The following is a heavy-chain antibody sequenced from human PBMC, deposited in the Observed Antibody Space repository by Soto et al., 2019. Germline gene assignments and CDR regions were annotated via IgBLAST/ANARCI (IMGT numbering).Heavy chain of an antibody. Sequence: QVQLVQSGAEVKKPGASVKVSCKASGYTFTSYGISWVRQAPGQGLEWMGWISPYNGNTKYAQKRQGRVTMTTDTSPSTAYMDRRSLISDDTAVYYCAGDTIGPPHSRHVFDSWGQGTLCTVAS. CDR2: ISPYNGNT. CDR3: AGDTIGPPHSRHVFDS. CDR1: GYTFTSYG. J-gene: IGHJ4*02. V-gene: IGHV1-18*01.